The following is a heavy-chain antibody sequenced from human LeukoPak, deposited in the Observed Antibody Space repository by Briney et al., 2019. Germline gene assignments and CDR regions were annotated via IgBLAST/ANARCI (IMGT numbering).Heavy chain of an antibody. D-gene: IGHD6-13*01. CDR2: IRSRSSYI. CDR3: ARSPGVSSSWFDRNYYYYMDV. J-gene: IGHJ6*03. CDR1: GFTFSRYS. V-gene: IGHV3-21*01. Sequence: PGGSLRLFCAASGFTFSRYSMNWVRQAPAKGLEWVSSIRSRSSYIYYADSVKGRFTISRDNAKNSLYLQMNSLRAEDTAVYYCARSPGVSSSWFDRNYYYYMDVWGKGTTVTVSS.